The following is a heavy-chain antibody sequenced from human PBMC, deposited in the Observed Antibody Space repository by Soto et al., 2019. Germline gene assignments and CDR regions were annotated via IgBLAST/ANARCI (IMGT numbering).Heavy chain of an antibody. Sequence: LRLSCAASGFTFSSFSMNWVRQAPGKGLEWVSYISSSSSTIYYADSVKGRFAISRDNAKSTLYLQMNSLRDEDTAVYYCARDGLYSSSYFDYWGQGTLVTVSS. CDR1: GFTFSSFS. CDR2: ISSSSSTI. CDR3: ARDGLYSSSYFDY. V-gene: IGHV3-48*02. D-gene: IGHD6-6*01. J-gene: IGHJ4*02.